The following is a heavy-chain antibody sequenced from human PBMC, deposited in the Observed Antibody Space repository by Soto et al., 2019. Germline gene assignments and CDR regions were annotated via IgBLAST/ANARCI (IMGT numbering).Heavy chain of an antibody. Sequence: QDQLVQSGAEVKKPGSSVKVSCKASGGTFSSHTFSWVRQAPGQGLEWMGSIIPALGTATYAQKFQGRVTITADESATTVYMELNSLRSEDTAVYYCAGPDFGDYWYFDLWGRGTRVPVSS. V-gene: IGHV1-69*08. J-gene: IGHJ2*01. D-gene: IGHD4-17*01. CDR2: IIPALGTA. CDR3: AGPDFGDYWYFDL. CDR1: GGTFSSHT.